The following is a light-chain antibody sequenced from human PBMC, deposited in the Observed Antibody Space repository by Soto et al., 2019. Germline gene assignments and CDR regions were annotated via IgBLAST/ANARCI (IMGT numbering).Light chain of an antibody. Sequence: EIVLTQSPGTLSLSPGERATLSCRASQSVSSSYLAWYQQKPCQAPRLLIYGASSRATGIPDRFSGSGSGTDFTLTISRLEPEDFAVYYCQYTMYTFGRGTKLEIK. V-gene: IGKV3-20*01. CDR3: QYTMYT. CDR1: QSVSSSY. CDR2: GAS. J-gene: IGKJ2*01.